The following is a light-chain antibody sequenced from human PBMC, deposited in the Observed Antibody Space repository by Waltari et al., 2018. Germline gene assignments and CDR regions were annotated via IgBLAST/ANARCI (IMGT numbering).Light chain of an antibody. V-gene: IGKV2-28*01. CDR1: QSLLHSNGYNY. J-gene: IGKJ1*01. CDR2: FAS. Sequence: DIVMTQSPLSLSVTPGEPASISCRSSQSLLHSNGYNYLDWYLQKPGQSPQLLIYFASTRASGVPDRFGGSGSGTDFTLKISRVEAEDVGVYYCMQALQTPRTFGQGTKVEIK. CDR3: MQALQTPRT.